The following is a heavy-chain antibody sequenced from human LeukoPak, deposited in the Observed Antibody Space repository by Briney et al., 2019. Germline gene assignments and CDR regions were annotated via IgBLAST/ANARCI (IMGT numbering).Heavy chain of an antibody. CDR2: IYYSGST. J-gene: IGHJ4*02. Sequence: PSETLSLTCTVSGGSISSYYWSWIRQPPGKGLEWIGYIYYSGSTNYNPSLKSRVTISVDTSKNQFSLKLSSVTAADTAVYYCARELLSSGSHSDAYIDYWGQGTLVTVSS. V-gene: IGHV4-59*01. CDR1: GGSISSYY. CDR3: ARELLSSGSHSDAYIDY. D-gene: IGHD1-26*01.